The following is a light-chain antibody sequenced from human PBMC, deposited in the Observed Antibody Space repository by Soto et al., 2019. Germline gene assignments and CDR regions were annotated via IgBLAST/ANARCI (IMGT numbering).Light chain of an antibody. Sequence: IQLTQSPSSLSASVGDRVTITCRASQGISSYLAWYQQKPGKAPKLLIYAASTLQSGVPSRFSGSGSGTDFTLNISILQPEDFETYYCQQLNIFGQGTKLEIK. CDR2: AAS. CDR3: QQLNI. V-gene: IGKV1-9*01. J-gene: IGKJ2*01. CDR1: QGISSY.